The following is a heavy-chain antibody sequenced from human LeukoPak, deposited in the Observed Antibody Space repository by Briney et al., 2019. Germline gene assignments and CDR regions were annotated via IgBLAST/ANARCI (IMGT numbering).Heavy chain of an antibody. CDR1: GYKFTNYW. CDR2: IYPYDSDT. J-gene: IGHJ4*02. D-gene: IGHD3-22*01. V-gene: IGHV5-51*01. Sequence: GESLKISCNASGYKFTNYWIAWVRQMPGKGLEWMGIIYPYDSDTRYSPSFQGQVTFSADKSISTAYLQWSSLKASDTAMYYCARGFYYEDYWGQGTLVTVSS. CDR3: ARGFYYEDY.